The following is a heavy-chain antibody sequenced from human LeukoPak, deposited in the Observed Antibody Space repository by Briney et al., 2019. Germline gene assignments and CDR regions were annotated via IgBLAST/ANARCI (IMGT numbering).Heavy chain of an antibody. Sequence: ASVKVSCKASGYTFAVYGMSWVRQAPGQGLEWMGCISDYNGHIRYAQRVQDRLTMTIDASTTTAYMQLRTLTYDDTAVYYCARDRYGTGNFDYWGQGTLVAVSS. CDR1: GYTFAVYG. D-gene: IGHD5-18*01. CDR2: ISDYNGHI. V-gene: IGHV1-18*01. CDR3: ARDRYGTGNFDY. J-gene: IGHJ4*02.